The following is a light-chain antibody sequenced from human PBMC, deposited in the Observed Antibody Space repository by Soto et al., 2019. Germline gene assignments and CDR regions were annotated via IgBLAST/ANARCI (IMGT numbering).Light chain of an antibody. Sequence: DIQMTQSPSSLSASVGDRVTITCRASQRVSTYLNWYQQKPEKAPKLLIYAASSLQSGVPSRFSGSGSGTDFTLTISSLQPEDFATYYCQQSYSTPLWTFGQGTKVEIK. V-gene: IGKV1-39*01. J-gene: IGKJ1*01. CDR3: QQSYSTPLWT. CDR2: AAS. CDR1: QRVSTY.